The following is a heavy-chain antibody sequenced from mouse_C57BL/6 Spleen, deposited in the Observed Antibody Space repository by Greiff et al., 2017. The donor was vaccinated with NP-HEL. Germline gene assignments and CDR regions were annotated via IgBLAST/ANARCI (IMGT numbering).Heavy chain of an antibody. CDR1: GYAFSSYW. CDR2: IYPGDGDT. J-gene: IGHJ1*03. CDR3: ARGVTTVVAEV. V-gene: IGHV1-80*01. Sequence: QVQLKQSGAELVKPGASVKISCTASGYAFSSYWMNWVKQRPGKGLEWIGQIYPGDGDTNYNGKFKGKATLTADKPSSTAYMQLSSLTSEDSAVYCSARGVTTVVAEVWGTGTTVTVSS. D-gene: IGHD1-1*01.